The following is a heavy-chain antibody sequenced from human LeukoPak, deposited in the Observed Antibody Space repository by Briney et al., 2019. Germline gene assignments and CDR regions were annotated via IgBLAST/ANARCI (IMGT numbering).Heavy chain of an antibody. Sequence: PGGSLRLSCAASGFTFSSYSMTWVRQAPGKGLEWVSSISSSSSYIYYADSLKGRFTISRDNAKNSLYLQMNSLRAEDTAVYYCAREKRCTNAVCYPPGWGQGTLVTVSS. J-gene: IGHJ4*02. CDR1: GFTFSSYS. CDR3: AREKRCTNAVCYPPG. CDR2: ISSSSSYI. V-gene: IGHV3-21*01. D-gene: IGHD2-8*01.